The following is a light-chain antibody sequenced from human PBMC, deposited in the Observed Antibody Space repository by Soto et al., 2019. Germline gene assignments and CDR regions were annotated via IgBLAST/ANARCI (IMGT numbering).Light chain of an antibody. CDR3: CSYAGSYSPYV. CDR1: ISYVGDYNY. CDR2: DVT. J-gene: IGLJ1*01. Sequence: QSALTHPRSVSRSPGHSFTISFTGTISYVGDYNYVSWYQQYPVKAPKLMIYDVTKRPSGVPDRFSGSKSGNTASLKISGLKAEDEADYYCCSYAGSYSPYVFGTWTKVTVL. V-gene: IGLV2-11*01.